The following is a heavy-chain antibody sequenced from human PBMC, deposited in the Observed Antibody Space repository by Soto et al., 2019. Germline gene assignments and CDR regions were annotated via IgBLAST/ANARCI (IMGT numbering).Heavy chain of an antibody. Sequence: PGGSLRLSCVASGFTYSTFAMNWVRQAPGKGLEWVSHIDGGGDNIYYANSVKGRFTISRDNSRNTLYLQMNGLRVEDTAVYYCATGGRGWNGSDLWGQGTPVTVSS. J-gene: IGHJ4*02. D-gene: IGHD6-19*01. CDR1: GFTYSTFA. V-gene: IGHV3-23*01. CDR2: IDGGGDNI. CDR3: ATGGRGWNGSDL.